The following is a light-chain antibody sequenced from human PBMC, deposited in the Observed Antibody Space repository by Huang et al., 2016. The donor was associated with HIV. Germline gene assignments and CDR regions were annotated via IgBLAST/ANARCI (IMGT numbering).Light chain of an antibody. CDR1: QDIRTS. J-gene: IGKJ5*01. V-gene: IGKV1D-13*01. CDR3: QQLHDYPIT. CDR2: AAF. Sequence: AVQLTQFPPSLSASVGDRVTITCRASQDIRTSLAWYQHKPGKAPKLLISAAFNLQSGISARFSGDSAGTYVTLFIRSLQPEDAATYYCQQLHDYPITFGRGTRLDIK.